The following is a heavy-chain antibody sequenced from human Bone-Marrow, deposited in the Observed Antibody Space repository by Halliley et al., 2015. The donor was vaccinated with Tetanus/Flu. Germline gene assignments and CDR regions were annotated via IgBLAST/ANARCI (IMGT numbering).Heavy chain of an antibody. V-gene: IGHV3-74*01. Sequence: VSRIRGDGPRASYADSVKGRYTISRDNAKNTLYLQMNSLKADDTAVYYCARGVEQLGWYFDLWGRGTLVNVSS. J-gene: IGHJ2*01. D-gene: IGHD6-13*01. CDR2: IRGDGPRA. CDR3: ARGVEQLGWYFDL.